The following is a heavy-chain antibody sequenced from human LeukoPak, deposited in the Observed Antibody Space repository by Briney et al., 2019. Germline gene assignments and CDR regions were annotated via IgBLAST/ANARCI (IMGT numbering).Heavy chain of an antibody. CDR3: ARDRYYGSGRYNYFDY. CDR2: ISNDGNKK. Sequence: PGGSLRLSCAASGFTFSSYTIHWVRQPPGKGLEWVAVISNDGNKKDYADSVKGRFTTSRDNSKNTLYLQINSLRADDTAVYYCARDRYYGSGRYNYFDYWGQGTLVTVSS. J-gene: IGHJ4*02. CDR1: GFTFSSYT. V-gene: IGHV3-30-3*01. D-gene: IGHD3-10*01.